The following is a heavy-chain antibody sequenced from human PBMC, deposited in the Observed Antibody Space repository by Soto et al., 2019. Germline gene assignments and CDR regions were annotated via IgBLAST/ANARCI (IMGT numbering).Heavy chain of an antibody. J-gene: IGHJ4*02. CDR2: IYYSGYT. Sequence: PSETLSLTCTVSGGSISSYYWGWIRQPPGKGLEWIGSIYYSGYTYYNPSLKSRVTISVDTSKNQFSLKLSPVTAADTAVYYCARHGVTYYYDSSGYYWALWGQGTLVTVSS. D-gene: IGHD3-22*01. CDR3: ARHGVTYYYDSSGYYWAL. CDR1: GGSISSYY. V-gene: IGHV4-39*01.